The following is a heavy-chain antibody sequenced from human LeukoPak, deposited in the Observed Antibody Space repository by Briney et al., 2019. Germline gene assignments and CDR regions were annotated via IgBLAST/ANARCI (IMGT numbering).Heavy chain of an antibody. J-gene: IGHJ4*02. Sequence: ASVKVSCKASGYTFTSYGINWVRQATGQGLEWMGWMNPNSGNTGYAQKFQGGVTMTRNTSISTAYMELSSLRSEDTAVYYCARDHTKLLRFLEWLRGPRFDYWGQGTLVTVSS. D-gene: IGHD3-3*01. CDR1: GYTFTSYG. CDR2: MNPNSGNT. V-gene: IGHV1-8*02. CDR3: ARDHTKLLRFLEWLRGPRFDY.